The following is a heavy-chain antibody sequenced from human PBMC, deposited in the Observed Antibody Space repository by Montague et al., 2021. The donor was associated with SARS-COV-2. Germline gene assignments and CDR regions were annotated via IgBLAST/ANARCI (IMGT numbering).Heavy chain of an antibody. J-gene: IGHJ4*02. CDR2: LYYAGGT. V-gene: IGHV4-39*01. CDR3: ARLYGSSFDY. CDR1: GGSVSRISSH. D-gene: IGHD4-17*01. Sequence: SETLSLTCTVSGGSVSRISSHWGWIRQPPGKGLEYIGSLYYAGGTQYNPSLKSRVTISVDTSNDQFSLKMNSVTAAATAVYFCARLYGSSFDYWGQGTLVTVSS.